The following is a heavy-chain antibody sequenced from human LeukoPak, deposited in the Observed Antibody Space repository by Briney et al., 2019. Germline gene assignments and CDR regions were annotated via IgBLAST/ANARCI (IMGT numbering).Heavy chain of an antibody. J-gene: IGHJ4*02. CDR2: INPRGGST. Sequence: ASVKVSCKASGYTFTSYYMHGVRRAPGQGLEWMGIINPRGGSTSDAQKFQGRVTMTRDTSTSTVYMELSSLRSEDTAVYYCARDLGLGPKPPWYYFDYWGQGTLVAVSS. D-gene: IGHD2-2*03. V-gene: IGHV1-46*01. CDR3: ARDLGLGPKPPWYYFDY. CDR1: GYTFTSYY.